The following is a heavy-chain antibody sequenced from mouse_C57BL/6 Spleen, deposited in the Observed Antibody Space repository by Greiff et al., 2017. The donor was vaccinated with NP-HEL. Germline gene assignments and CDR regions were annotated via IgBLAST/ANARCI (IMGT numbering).Heavy chain of an antibody. D-gene: IGHD1-1*01. Sequence: QVQLQQPGAELVKPGASVKLSCKASGYTFTSYWMQWVKQRPGQGLEWIGEIDPSDSYTNYNQKFKGKATLTVDTSSSTVYMQLSSLTSEDSAVYYCARDGSSYENFDVWGTGTTVTVSS. V-gene: IGHV1-50*01. CDR1: GYTFTSYW. CDR3: ARDGSSYENFDV. CDR2: IDPSDSYT. J-gene: IGHJ1*03.